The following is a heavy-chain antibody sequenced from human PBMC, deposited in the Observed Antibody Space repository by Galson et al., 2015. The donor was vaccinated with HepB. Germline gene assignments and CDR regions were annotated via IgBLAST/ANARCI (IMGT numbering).Heavy chain of an antibody. V-gene: IGHV1-2*06. Sequence: SVKVSCKASGYTFTGYYMHWVRQAPGRGLEWMGRINPNSGGTNYAQKFQGRVTMTRDTSISTAYMELSRLRSDDTAVYYCARDQVVAAKGRDLAHYYYYYMDVWGKGTTVTVSS. D-gene: IGHD2-15*01. CDR2: INPNSGGT. CDR3: ARDQVVAAKGRDLAHYYYYYMDV. CDR1: GYTFTGYY. J-gene: IGHJ6*03.